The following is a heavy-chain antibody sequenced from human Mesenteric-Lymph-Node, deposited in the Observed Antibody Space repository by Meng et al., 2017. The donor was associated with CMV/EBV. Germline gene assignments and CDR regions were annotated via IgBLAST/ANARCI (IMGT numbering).Heavy chain of an antibody. CDR1: GFTFSNYA. V-gene: IGHV3-30-3*01. Sequence: GGSLRLSCAASGFTFSNYAIHWVRQAPGKGLEWVAFISYDGSNKDYVDSVKGRFTISRDNSKNTLYLQMNSLRAEDTAVYYCAKDTAAMRKGYNWFDPWGQGTLVTVSS. CDR2: ISYDGSNK. CDR3: AKDTAAMRKGYNWFDP. D-gene: IGHD2-2*01. J-gene: IGHJ5*02.